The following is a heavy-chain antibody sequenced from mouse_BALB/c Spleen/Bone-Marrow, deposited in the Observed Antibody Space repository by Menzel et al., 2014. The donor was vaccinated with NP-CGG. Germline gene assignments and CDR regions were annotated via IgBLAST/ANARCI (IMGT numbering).Heavy chain of an antibody. CDR1: GYAFSSYW. Sequence: QVQLQQSGAELVRPGSSVKISCKASGYAFSSYWMNWVKQRPGQGLEWIGQIYPGDGDTNYNGKFKGKATLTADKSSSTAYMQLSSLTSEDSAVYFCTRCGYYGYFDVWGAGTTVTVSS. CDR2: IYPGDGDT. J-gene: IGHJ1*01. D-gene: IGHD2-2*01. CDR3: TRCGYYGYFDV. V-gene: IGHV1-80*01.